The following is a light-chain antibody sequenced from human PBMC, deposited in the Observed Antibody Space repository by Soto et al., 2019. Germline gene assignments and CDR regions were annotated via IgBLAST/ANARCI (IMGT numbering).Light chain of an antibody. J-gene: IGKJ2*03. CDR1: QSVDSRY. CDR2: AVS. V-gene: IGKV3-20*01. CDR3: QQYGNSPRYS. Sequence: EIVMTQSPATLSVSPGERATLSCRASQSVDSRYLAWYQQKPGQAPRLLIYAVSSRATGIPDRFSGSGSGTDFTLTISRLEPEDFAEYYCQQYGNSPRYSFGQGTKLELK.